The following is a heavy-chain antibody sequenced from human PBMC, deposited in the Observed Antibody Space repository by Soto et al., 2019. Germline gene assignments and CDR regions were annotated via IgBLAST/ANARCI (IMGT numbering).Heavy chain of an antibody. V-gene: IGHV3-30*18. CDR3: AKDREVIPYCFDL. Sequence: QAQLVESGGGVVQPGTSLRLSCVASGLSLNSYAMHWVRQAPGKGLEWVADLLHDGESAHYADSVKGRFTISRDNSKNTLNLQMTSLTSDDTAVYYCAKDREVIPYCFDLWGHGTQVIVSS. CDR2: LLHDGESA. CDR1: GLSLNSYA. J-gene: IGHJ4*01.